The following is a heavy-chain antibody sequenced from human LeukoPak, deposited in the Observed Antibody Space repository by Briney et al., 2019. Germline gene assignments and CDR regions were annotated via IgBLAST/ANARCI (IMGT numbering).Heavy chain of an antibody. Sequence: SETLSLTCAVSGGSISSSNWWSWVRQPPGKGLEWIGEIYHSGSTNYNPSLKSRVTISVDKSKNQFSLKLSSVTAADTAVYYCAIRSSSAWYYFDYWGQGPLVTVSS. CDR2: IYHSGST. CDR1: GGSISSSNW. D-gene: IGHD6-19*01. J-gene: IGHJ4*02. V-gene: IGHV4-4*02. CDR3: AIRSSSAWYYFDY.